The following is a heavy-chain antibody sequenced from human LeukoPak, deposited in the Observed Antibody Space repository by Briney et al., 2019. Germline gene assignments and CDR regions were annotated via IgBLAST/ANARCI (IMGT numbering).Heavy chain of an antibody. CDR3: ARTTRTKLLWFGELGVFFDY. V-gene: IGHV1-2*02. CDR2: INPNSGGT. CDR1: GGTFSSYA. Sequence: ASVKVSCKASGGTFSSYAISWVRQAPGQGLEWMGWINPNSGGTNYAQKFQGRVTMTRDTSISTAYMELSRLRSDDTAVYYCARTTRTKLLWFGELGVFFDYWGQGTLVTVSS. J-gene: IGHJ4*02. D-gene: IGHD3-10*01.